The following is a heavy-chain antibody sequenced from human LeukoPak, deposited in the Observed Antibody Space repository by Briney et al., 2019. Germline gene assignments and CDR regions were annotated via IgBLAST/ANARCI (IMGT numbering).Heavy chain of an antibody. CDR2: IITIFGTA. Sequence: SVKVSCKASGGTFSSYAISWVRQDPGQGREWMGGIITIFGTANYAQKFQGRVTITTDESTSTAYMELSSLRSEDTAVYYCARARSRLEGNYYMDVWGKGTTVTVSS. CDR1: GGTFSSYA. CDR3: ARARSRLEGNYYMDV. V-gene: IGHV1-69*05. D-gene: IGHD3-3*01. J-gene: IGHJ6*03.